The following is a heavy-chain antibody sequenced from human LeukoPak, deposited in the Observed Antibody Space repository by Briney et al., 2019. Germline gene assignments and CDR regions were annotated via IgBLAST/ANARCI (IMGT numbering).Heavy chain of an antibody. CDR1: GYTFTSNG. CDR3: AKHRYYGSGSHDAFDI. J-gene: IGHJ3*02. V-gene: IGHV1-18*01. Sequence: GASVKVSCKASGYTFTSNGISWVRQASGQGLEWMGWISAYNGNTNYEQKLQGRVTMTTDTSTSTAYVELRSLRSDDTAVYYCAKHRYYGSGSHDAFDIWGQGTMVTVSS. CDR2: ISAYNGNT. D-gene: IGHD3-10*01.